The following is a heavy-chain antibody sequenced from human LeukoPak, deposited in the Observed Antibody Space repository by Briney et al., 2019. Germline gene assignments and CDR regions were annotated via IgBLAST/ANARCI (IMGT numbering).Heavy chain of an antibody. Sequence: ASVKVSCKASGYTFTSYGISWVRQAPGQGLEWMGWISAYNGNTNYAQKLRGRVTMTTGTSTSTAYMELRSLRSDDTAVYYCARDLKGILDYYYYGMDVWGQGTTVTVSS. CDR3: ARDLKGILDYYYYGMDV. CDR2: ISAYNGNT. V-gene: IGHV1-18*01. D-gene: IGHD2-15*01. J-gene: IGHJ6*02. CDR1: GYTFTSYG.